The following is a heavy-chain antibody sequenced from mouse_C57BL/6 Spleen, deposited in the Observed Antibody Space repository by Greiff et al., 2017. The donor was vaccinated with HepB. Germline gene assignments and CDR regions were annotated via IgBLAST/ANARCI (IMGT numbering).Heavy chain of an antibody. Sequence: QVQLQQPGAELVMPGASVKLSCKASGYTFTSYWMHWVKQRPGQGLEWIGEIDPSDSYTNYNQKFKGKSTLTVDKSSSTAYMQLSSLTSEDSAVYYCARFYYDVYYFDYWGQGTTLTVSS. CDR2: IDPSDSYT. CDR3: ARFYYDVYYFDY. J-gene: IGHJ2*01. CDR1: GYTFTSYW. D-gene: IGHD2-4*01. V-gene: IGHV1-69*01.